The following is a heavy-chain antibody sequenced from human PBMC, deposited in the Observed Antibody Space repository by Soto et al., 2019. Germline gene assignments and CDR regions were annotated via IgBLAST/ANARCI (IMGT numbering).Heavy chain of an antibody. Sequence: TNTVSDGNLITVGCCWISIRQRPGMGLEWLGYMYFSGKSYYDPSLESRLTISGDYSKNQFSLSLSSVTAADTALYYCERHTGHPQSGFDLWGQGSPVTVSS. V-gene: IGHV4-31*03. CDR1: DGNLITVGCC. D-gene: IGHD6-25*01. J-gene: IGHJ5*02. CDR3: ERHTGHPQSGFDL. CDR2: MYFSGKS.